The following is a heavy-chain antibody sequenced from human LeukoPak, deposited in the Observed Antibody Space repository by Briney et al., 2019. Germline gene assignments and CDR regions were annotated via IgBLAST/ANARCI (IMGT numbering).Heavy chain of an antibody. D-gene: IGHD3-22*01. CDR2: IIPILGIA. J-gene: IGHJ5*02. Sequence: VASVKVSCKASGYTFTSYGISWVRQAPGQGLEWMGRIIPILGIANYAQKFQGRVTITADKSTSTAYMELSSLRSEDTAVCYCAPSEPKYDSSGYGSLSWGQGTLVTVSS. CDR3: APSEPKYDSSGYGSLS. V-gene: IGHV1-69*04. CDR1: GYTFTSYG.